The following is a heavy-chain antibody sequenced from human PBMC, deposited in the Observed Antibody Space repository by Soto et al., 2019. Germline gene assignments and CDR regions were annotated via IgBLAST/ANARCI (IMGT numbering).Heavy chain of an antibody. D-gene: IGHD3-10*01. CDR3: ARVSSCIFYCGSGYAFDI. Sequence: PSETLSLTCAVYGGSFSGYYWSWIRQPPGKGLEWIGEINHSGSTNYNPSLKSRVTISVYTSKNQFSLKLSSVTAADTAVYYCARVSSCIFYCGSGYAFDIWGQGTMVTVSS. CDR2: INHSGST. J-gene: IGHJ3*02. V-gene: IGHV4-34*01. CDR1: GGSFSGYY.